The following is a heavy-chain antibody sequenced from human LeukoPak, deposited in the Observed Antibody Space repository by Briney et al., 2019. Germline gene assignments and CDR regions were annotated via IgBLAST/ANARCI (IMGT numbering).Heavy chain of an antibody. J-gene: IGHJ4*02. D-gene: IGHD2-15*01. CDR2: ITTYKDNT. V-gene: IGHV1-18*01. Sequence: ASVKVSCKASGYIFSNHGISWVRQAPGEGLEWMGWITTYKDNTAYALKFQGRVTMTTDSSTSTAYMELRSLRSDDTAVYYCARDFGRRSNLLTKAVVVAAPMDYWGQGTLVTVSS. CDR1: GYIFSNHG. CDR3: ARDFGRRSNLLTKAVVVAAPMDY.